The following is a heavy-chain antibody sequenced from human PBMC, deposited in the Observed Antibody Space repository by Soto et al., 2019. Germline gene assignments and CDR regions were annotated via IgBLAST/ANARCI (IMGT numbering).Heavy chain of an antibody. Sequence: PPETLSLTCSVYGGSFRGYYWSWIRQPPGKGLEWIGEIKHSGSNNYNPSLKSRVTISVDTSKNQFSLKLSSVTAADTAAYYCARVLGRNALASRGQRTRVTVS. CDR1: GGSFRGYY. V-gene: IGHV4-34*01. CDR3: ARVLGRNALAS. CDR2: IKHSGSN. D-gene: IGHD2-21*01. J-gene: IGHJ3*01.